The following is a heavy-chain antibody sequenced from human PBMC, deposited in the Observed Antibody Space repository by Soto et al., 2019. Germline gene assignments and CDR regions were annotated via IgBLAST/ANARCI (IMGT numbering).Heavy chain of an antibody. V-gene: IGHV3-30-3*01. Sequence: PGGSLRLSCAASGFTFSSYAMHWVRQAPGKGLEWVAVISYDGSNKYYADSVKGRFTISRDNSKNTLYLQMNSLRAEDTAVYYCARDRSNYYYGMDVWGQGTTVTVSS. CDR3: ARDRSNYYYGMDV. CDR1: GFTFSSYA. J-gene: IGHJ6*02. CDR2: ISYDGSNK. D-gene: IGHD4-4*01.